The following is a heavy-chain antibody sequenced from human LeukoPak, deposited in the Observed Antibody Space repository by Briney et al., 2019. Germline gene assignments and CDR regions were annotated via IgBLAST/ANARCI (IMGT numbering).Heavy chain of an antibody. Sequence: PGGSLRLSCAASGFPFSSYWMTWVRQTPGKGLEWVANIKHDGSDAYYADSVSGRPTVSRDNAKNSLYLQMNSLRAEDTAVYYCVKGGWVHILDHWGQGALVTVSP. CDR2: IKHDGSDA. CDR1: GFPFSSYW. J-gene: IGHJ4*02. D-gene: IGHD2-21*01. V-gene: IGHV3-7*01. CDR3: VKGGWVHILDH.